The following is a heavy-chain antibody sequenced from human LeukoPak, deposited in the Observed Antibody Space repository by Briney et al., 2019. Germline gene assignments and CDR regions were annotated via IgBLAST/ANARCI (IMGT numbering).Heavy chain of an antibody. V-gene: IGHV3-7*01. Sequence: GGSLRLSRVVSGLTFSNYWMIWVRQAPGKGLESVAIVNEDGSAKYYLDSVKGRFTISRDNARNSLYLEMNSLRAEDTAVYYCARDYWRSIDHWGQGTLVTVSS. D-gene: IGHD1-1*01. CDR1: GLTFSNYW. CDR2: VNEDGSAK. CDR3: ARDYWRSIDH. J-gene: IGHJ4*02.